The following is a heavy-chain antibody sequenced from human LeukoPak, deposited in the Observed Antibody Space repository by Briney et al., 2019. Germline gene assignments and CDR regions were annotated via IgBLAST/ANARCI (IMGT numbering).Heavy chain of an antibody. Sequence: GASVKVSCKASGYTFTSYYMHWVRQAPGQGLEWMGIINPSGGSTSYAQKFQGRVTMTRDTSTSTVYMELSSLRSEDTAVYYCARDERAAAAGNEYYFDFWGQGTLVTVSS. CDR1: GYTFTSYY. D-gene: IGHD6-13*01. CDR3: ARDERAAAAGNEYYFDF. J-gene: IGHJ4*02. CDR2: INPSGGST. V-gene: IGHV1-46*01.